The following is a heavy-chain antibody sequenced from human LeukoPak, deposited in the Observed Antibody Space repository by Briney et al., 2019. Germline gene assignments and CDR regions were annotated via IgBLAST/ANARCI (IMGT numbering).Heavy chain of an antibody. Sequence: GGSLRLSCAASGFTFSSYAMSWVRQAPGKGLEWVSAISGSGGNTYYADSVKGRFTISRDNSKNTLYLQMNSLRVEDTAVYYCAKGLVDGGDYYFDYWGQGTLVTVSS. CDR2: ISGSGGNT. J-gene: IGHJ4*02. CDR3: AKGLVDGGDYYFDY. CDR1: GFTFSSYA. D-gene: IGHD2-21*02. V-gene: IGHV3-23*01.